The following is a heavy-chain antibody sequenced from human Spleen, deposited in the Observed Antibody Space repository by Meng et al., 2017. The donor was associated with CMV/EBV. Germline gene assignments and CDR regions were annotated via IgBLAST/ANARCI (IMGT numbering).Heavy chain of an antibody. J-gene: IGHJ4*02. V-gene: IGHV1-69*12. CDR2: IIPIFGTA. CDR1: GGTFSSYA. Sequence: VQVVPSWAGVKMPGPSVKVSCKASGGTFSSYAISWVRQAPGQGLEWMGGIIPIFGTANYAQKFQGRVTITADESTSTAYMELSSLRSEDTAVYYCAREHYDSSAKRYYFDYWGQGTLVTVSS. CDR3: AREHYDSSAKRYYFDY. D-gene: IGHD3-22*01.